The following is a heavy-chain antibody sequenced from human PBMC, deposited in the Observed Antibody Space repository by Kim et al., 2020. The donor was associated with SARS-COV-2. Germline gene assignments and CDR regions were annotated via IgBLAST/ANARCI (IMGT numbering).Heavy chain of an antibody. CDR3: ARLEGSSSSFRY. V-gene: IGHV4-59*08. Sequence: SETLSLTCTVSGGSISSYYWSWIRQPPGKGLEWIGYIYYSGSTNYNPSLKSRVTISVDTSKNQFSLKLGSVTAADTAVYYCARLEGSSSSFRYWGQGTLVTVSS. J-gene: IGHJ4*02. CDR2: IYYSGST. CDR1: GGSISSYY. D-gene: IGHD6-6*01.